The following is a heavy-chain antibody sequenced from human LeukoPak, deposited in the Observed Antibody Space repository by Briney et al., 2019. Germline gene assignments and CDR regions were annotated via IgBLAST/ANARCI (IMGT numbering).Heavy chain of an antibody. V-gene: IGHV4-59*08. CDR3: AKGGYDFSNPFGS. D-gene: IGHD4-11*01. J-gene: IGHJ4*02. CDR2: IYYSGTT. CDR1: GGSISSYY. Sequence: MSSETLSLTCTVSGGSISSYYWSWIRQPPGKGLEWIGYIYYSGTTKYNASLKSRVTISVDTSKNQFSLKLSSVTAADTAVYYCAKGGYDFSNPFGSWGQGTLVTVSS.